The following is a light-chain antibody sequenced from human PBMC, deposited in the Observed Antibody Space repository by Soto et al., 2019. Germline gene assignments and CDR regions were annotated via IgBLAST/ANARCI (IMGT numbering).Light chain of an antibody. V-gene: IGLV4-69*01. J-gene: IGLJ3*02. CDR3: QTWGTGV. CDR2: LNSDGTH. CDR1: SGHSSYA. Sequence: QLVLTQSPSASASLGASVKLTCTLSSGHSSYAIAWHQQQPEKGPRYLMKLNSDGTHSKGDGIPDRFSGSSSGAERYLTIPSLQSEDEADYYCQTWGTGVFGGGTKVTVL.